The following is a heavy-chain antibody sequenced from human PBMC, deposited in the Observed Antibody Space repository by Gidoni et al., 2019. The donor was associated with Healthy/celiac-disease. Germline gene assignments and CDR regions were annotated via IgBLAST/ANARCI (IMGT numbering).Heavy chain of an antibody. J-gene: IGHJ3*02. Sequence: EVQLVQSGAEVKKHGESLKISCKGAGYSFTRYWIGWVRQMPGKGLEWMGIIYPGDSDTRSSPSFQGQVPISADKSISTAYLQWSSLKASDTAMYYCARQGELGYCSSTSCYGVSDAFDIWGQGTMVTVSS. D-gene: IGHD2-2*01. CDR3: ARQGELGYCSSTSCYGVSDAFDI. V-gene: IGHV5-51*01. CDR1: GYSFTRYW. CDR2: IYPGDSDT.